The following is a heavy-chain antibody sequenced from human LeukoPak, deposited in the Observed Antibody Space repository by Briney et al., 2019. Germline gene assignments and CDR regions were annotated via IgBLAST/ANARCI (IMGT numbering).Heavy chain of an antibody. D-gene: IGHD4-17*01. CDR3: ARMRDDYGLN. J-gene: IGHJ4*02. Sequence: SVKVSCKASGGTFSSYAISWVRQAPGQGLEWMGRIIPIFGTANYAQKFQGRVSITTDESTSTAYMELSSLRSEDTAVYCCARMRDDYGLNWGQGTLVTVPS. CDR2: IIPIFGTA. V-gene: IGHV1-69*05. CDR1: GGTFSSYA.